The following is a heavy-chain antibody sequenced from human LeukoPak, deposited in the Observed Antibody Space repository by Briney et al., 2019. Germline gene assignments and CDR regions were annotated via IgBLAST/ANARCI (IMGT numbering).Heavy chain of an antibody. CDR3: ARGVYYYYHMDV. J-gene: IGHJ6*03. V-gene: IGHV4-59*01. CDR1: GGSISTYY. Sequence: SETLSLTCTVSGGSISTYYWSWIRQPPGKGLEWIGYIYYSGSTNYNPSLKSRVTISVDTSKNQFSLKLNSVTAADTAVYYCARGVYYYYHMDVWGKGKTATVSS. CDR2: IYYSGST.